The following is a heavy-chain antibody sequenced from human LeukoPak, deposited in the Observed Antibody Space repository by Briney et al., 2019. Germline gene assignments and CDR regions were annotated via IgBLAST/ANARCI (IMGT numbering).Heavy chain of an antibody. CDR3: ASQGFRVGARGVAFDI. D-gene: IGHD1-26*01. Sequence: SQTLSLTCTVSGGSISSGGYYWSWIRQHPGKGLEWIGYIYYSGSTYYNPSLKSRVTISVDTSKNQFSLKLSSVTAADTAVYYCASQGFRVGARGVAFDIWGQGTMVTVSS. CDR1: GGSISSGGYY. CDR2: IYYSGST. V-gene: IGHV4-31*03. J-gene: IGHJ3*02.